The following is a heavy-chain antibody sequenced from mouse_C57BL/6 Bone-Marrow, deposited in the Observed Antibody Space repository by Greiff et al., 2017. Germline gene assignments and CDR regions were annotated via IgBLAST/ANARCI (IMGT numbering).Heavy chain of an antibody. Sequence: VQLKESGGDLVKPGGSLKLSCAASGFTFSSYGMSWVRQTPDKRLEWVATISSGGSYTYYPDSVKGRFTISRDNAKNTLYLQMSSLKSEDTAMYYCARPEGYYYGSSYYWYFDVGGTGTTVTVSS. D-gene: IGHD1-1*01. V-gene: IGHV5-6*01. CDR2: ISSGGSYT. CDR1: GFTFSSYG. CDR3: ARPEGYYYGSSYYWYFDV. J-gene: IGHJ1*03.